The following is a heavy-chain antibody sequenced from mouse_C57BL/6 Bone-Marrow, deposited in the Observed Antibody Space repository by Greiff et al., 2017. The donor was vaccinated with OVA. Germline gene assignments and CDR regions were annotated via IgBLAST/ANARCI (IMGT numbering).Heavy chain of an antibody. V-gene: IGHV1-81*01. Sequence: VQLQQSGAELARPGASVKLSCQASGYTFTSSGISWVKQRTGPGLEWIGEIYPRSGNTYYNEKFKGKATLTADKSSSPAYMELRSLTSEDSAVYFCATLISLRGLFAYWGQGTLVTVSA. CDR3: ATLISLRGLFAY. CDR1: GYTFTSSG. D-gene: IGHD1-1*01. J-gene: IGHJ3*01. CDR2: IYPRSGNT.